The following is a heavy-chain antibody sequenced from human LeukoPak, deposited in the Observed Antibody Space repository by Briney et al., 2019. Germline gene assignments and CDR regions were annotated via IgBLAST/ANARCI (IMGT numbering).Heavy chain of an antibody. CDR3: ARQDGGYYYWFDP. Sequence: PSETLSLTCAVSGDSTSSSSYYWAWISQPPGKGLEWIGTIHYSGSTYYNPSLKSRVTISVDTSKNQFSLKLSSVTAADTAVYYCARQDGGYYYWFDPWGQGTLVTVSS. D-gene: IGHD3-22*01. CDR1: GDSTSSSSYY. CDR2: IHYSGST. J-gene: IGHJ5*02. V-gene: IGHV4-39*01.